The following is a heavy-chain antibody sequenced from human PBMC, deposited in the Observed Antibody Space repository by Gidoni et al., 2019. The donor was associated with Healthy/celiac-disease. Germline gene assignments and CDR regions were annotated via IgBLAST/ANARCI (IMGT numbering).Heavy chain of an antibody. D-gene: IGHD6-19*01. Sequence: QITLKESGPTLVKPTQTRTLTCTFSGFASSTSGVGVGWIRQPPGKALEWLARIYWDDDKRYSPSLKSRLTITKDTSKNQVVLTMTNMDPVDTPTYYCALSIAVAVAFDYWGQGTLVTVSS. V-gene: IGHV2-5*02. CDR2: IYWDDDK. CDR3: ALSIAVAVAFDY. CDR1: GFASSTSGVG. J-gene: IGHJ4*02.